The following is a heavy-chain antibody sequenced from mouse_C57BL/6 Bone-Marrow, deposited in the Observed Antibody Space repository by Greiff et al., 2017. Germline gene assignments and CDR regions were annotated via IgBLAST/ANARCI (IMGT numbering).Heavy chain of an antibody. CDR2: ISDGGSYT. V-gene: IGHV5-4*01. Sequence: KLLESGGGLVKPGGSLKLSCAASGFTFSSYAMSWVRQTPEKRLEWVATISDGGSYTYYPDNVKGRFTISRDNAKNNLYLQMSHLKSEDTAMYYCARDRVTPPQAWFAYWGQGTLVTVSA. D-gene: IGHD2-5*01. J-gene: IGHJ3*01. CDR1: GFTFSSYA. CDR3: ARDRVTPPQAWFAY.